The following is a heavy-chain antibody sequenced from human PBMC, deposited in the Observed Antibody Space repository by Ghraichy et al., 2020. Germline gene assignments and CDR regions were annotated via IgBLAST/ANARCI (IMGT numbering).Heavy chain of an antibody. V-gene: IGHV3-7*03. CDR3: ARDPAIAAPLRWDAAFDI. CDR2: IKQDGSEK. Sequence: LSLTCAASGFTFSSYWMSWVRQAPGKGLEWVANIKQDGSEKYYVDSVKGRFTISRDNAKNSLYLQMNSLRAEDTAVYYCARDPAIAAPLRWDAAFDIWGQGTMVTVSS. CDR1: GFTFSSYW. D-gene: IGHD6-13*01. J-gene: IGHJ3*02.